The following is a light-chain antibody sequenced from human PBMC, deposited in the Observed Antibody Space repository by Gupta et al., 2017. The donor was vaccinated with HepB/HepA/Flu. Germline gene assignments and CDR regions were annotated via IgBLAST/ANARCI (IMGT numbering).Light chain of an antibody. Sequence: DVVRTQSPLSLPVTLGQSASISCRSSRSLVFSDGNTYLNWFQQRPGQSPRRLIYKVSNRDSGVPERFSGSGSGTDFTLQISRVEAEDVGVYYCMQGTHWPRTFGQGTKVEI. J-gene: IGKJ1*01. CDR2: KVS. CDR3: MQGTHWPRT. CDR1: RSLVFSDGNTY. V-gene: IGKV2-30*01.